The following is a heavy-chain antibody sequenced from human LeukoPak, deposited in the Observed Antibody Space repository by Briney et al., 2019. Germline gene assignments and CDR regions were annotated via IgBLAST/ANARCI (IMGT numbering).Heavy chain of an antibody. CDR3: AREDSPYYFDY. J-gene: IGHJ4*02. CDR1: GFTFSSYS. Sequence: GGSLRLSCAASGFTFSSYSMNWVRQAPGKGLEWVSSISSSSSYIYYADSVKGRFTLSRDNAKNSLYLQMNSLRAEDTAVYYCAREDSPYYFDYWGQGTLVTVSS. CDR2: ISSSSSYI. V-gene: IGHV3-21*01.